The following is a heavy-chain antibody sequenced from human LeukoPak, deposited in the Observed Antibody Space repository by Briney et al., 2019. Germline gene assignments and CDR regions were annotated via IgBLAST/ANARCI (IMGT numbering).Heavy chain of an antibody. CDR1: GFPFSTYT. CDR2: ISSSSTFI. J-gene: IGHJ4*01. CDR3: ARDSSIGYDRVNFDY. V-gene: IGHV3-21*03. Sequence: GGSLRLSCAASGFPFSTYTMDWVRQAPGKGLEWVSSISSSSTFIHYADSLKGRFTISRDNARNSLYLQMNSLRAEDTALYYCARDSSIGYDRVNFDYWGQEPWSPSPQ. D-gene: IGHD3-22*01.